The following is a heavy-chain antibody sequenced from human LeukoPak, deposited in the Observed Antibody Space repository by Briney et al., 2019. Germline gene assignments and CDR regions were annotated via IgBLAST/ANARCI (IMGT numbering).Heavy chain of an antibody. V-gene: IGHV3-7*01. Sequence: GGSLRLSCEASGFAFSSYWASWVRQAPGKGLEWVANINQDGKSQNYVYSVRGRFTISTDNAKNSVYLQMNSLRAEDTAVYYCARSLWPEDYWGQEILVTVSS. CDR1: GFAFSSYW. D-gene: IGHD2-21*01. CDR3: ARSLWPEDY. J-gene: IGHJ4*02. CDR2: INQDGKSQ.